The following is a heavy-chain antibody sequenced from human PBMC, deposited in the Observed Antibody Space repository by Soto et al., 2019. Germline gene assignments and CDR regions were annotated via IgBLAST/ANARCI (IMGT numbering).Heavy chain of an antibody. CDR1: GGSISSYY. Sequence: SETLSLTCTVSGGSISSYYWSWIRQPPGKGLEWIGYIYYRGSTNYNPSLKSRVTISVDTSKNQFSLKLSSVTAADTAVYYCASLVAGYSYGHFDYWGQGTLVTV. CDR2: IYYRGST. D-gene: IGHD5-18*01. J-gene: IGHJ4*02. CDR3: ASLVAGYSYGHFDY. V-gene: IGHV4-59*01.